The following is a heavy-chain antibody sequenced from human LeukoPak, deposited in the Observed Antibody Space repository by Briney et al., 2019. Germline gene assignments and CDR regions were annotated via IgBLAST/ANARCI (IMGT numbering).Heavy chain of an antibody. D-gene: IGHD1-26*01. Sequence: SGGSLRLSCAASGFTFSNAWMNWVRQAPGKGLEWVGRIKSKTDGGTTDYAAPVKGRFTISRDDSKNTLYLQMNSLKPEDTAVYYCTTDRDLLGFDYWGQGTLVTVSS. CDR3: TTDRDLLGFDY. V-gene: IGHV3-15*07. J-gene: IGHJ4*02. CDR2: IKSKTDGGTT. CDR1: GFTFSNAW.